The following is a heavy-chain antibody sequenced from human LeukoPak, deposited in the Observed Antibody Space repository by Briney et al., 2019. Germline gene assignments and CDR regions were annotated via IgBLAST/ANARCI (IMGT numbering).Heavy chain of an antibody. CDR2: MNPNSGNT. Sequence: ASVKVSCKASGYTFTSYDINWVRQATGQGLEWMGWMNPNSGNTGYAQKFQGRATMTRSTSISTAYMELSNLRFEDTAVYYCTRRGYPVYYYYMDVWGKGPTVTISS. V-gene: IGHV1-8*01. J-gene: IGHJ6*03. CDR3: TRRGYPVYYYYMDV. CDR1: GYTFTSYD. D-gene: IGHD5-12*01.